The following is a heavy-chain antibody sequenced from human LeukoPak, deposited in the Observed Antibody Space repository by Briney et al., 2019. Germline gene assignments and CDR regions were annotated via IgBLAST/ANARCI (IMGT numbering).Heavy chain of an antibody. V-gene: IGHV3-21*01. CDR2: ISSSSSYI. J-gene: IGHJ6*03. CDR1: GFTFNTYS. CDR3: ARAYSETYGLGYYYMDV. D-gene: IGHD1-26*01. Sequence: GGSLRLSCAASGFTFNTYSMNWVRQAPGRGLEWVSSISSSSSYIYYADSVKGRFTISRDNAKNPLYLQMNSLRAEDTAVYYCARAYSETYGLGYYYMDVWSKGTTVTISS.